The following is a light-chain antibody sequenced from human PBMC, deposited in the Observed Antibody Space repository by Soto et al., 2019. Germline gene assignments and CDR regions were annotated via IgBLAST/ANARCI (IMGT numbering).Light chain of an antibody. Sequence: EIVLTQSPGTLSLSPGERATLSCRASQSVSSTYLAWYQQKPGQAPRLLIYGPSSRATGIPDRFSGSGSGTDFTLTISRLEPEDFAVYYCQQYESSPTTFGGGTKVEIK. CDR2: GPS. J-gene: IGKJ4*01. V-gene: IGKV3-20*01. CDR3: QQYESSPTT. CDR1: QSVSSTY.